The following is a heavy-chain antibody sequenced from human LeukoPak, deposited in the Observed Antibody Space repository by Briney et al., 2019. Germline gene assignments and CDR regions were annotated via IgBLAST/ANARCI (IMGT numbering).Heavy chain of an antibody. CDR1: GGSISSDY. CDR3: ARSGYSYGLVDY. V-gene: IGHV4-59*01. J-gene: IGHJ4*02. Sequence: SETLSLTCTVPGGSISSDYWSSIRQPPGKGLEWIGYIYYSGDTNYNPSLKSRVTISVDTSKNQFSLKLSSVTAADTAVYYCARSGYSYGLVDYWGQGTLVTVSS. D-gene: IGHD5-18*01. CDR2: IYYSGDT.